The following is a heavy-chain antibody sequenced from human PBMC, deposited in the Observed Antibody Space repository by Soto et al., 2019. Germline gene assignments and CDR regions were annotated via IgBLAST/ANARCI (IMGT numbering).Heavy chain of an antibody. CDR2: ISGSGGST. CDR3: AKDVRSSGIGY. CDR1: GFTFSSYA. Sequence: PGGSLRLSCADSGFTFSSYAMSGVRQAPGKGLEWVSAISGSGGSTYYADSVKGRFTISRDNSKNTLYLQMNSLRAEDTAVYYCAKDVRSSGIGYWGQGTLVTVSS. D-gene: IGHD6-25*01. V-gene: IGHV3-23*01. J-gene: IGHJ4*02.